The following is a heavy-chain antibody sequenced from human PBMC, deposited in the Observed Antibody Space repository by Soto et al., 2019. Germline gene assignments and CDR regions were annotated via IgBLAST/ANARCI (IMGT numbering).Heavy chain of an antibody. CDR1: GFTVSSYA. J-gene: IGHJ4*02. CDR3: VKASSDYYYEH. V-gene: IGHV3-64D*08. Sequence: GSLRLSCAASGFTVSSYAMHWVRQAPGKGLEYVSAVSANGGSTFYADSVKGRFAISRDNSRNSLFLQMSSLRAEDTALYYCVKASSDYYYEHWGQGTLVTVSS. D-gene: IGHD3-22*01. CDR2: VSANGGST.